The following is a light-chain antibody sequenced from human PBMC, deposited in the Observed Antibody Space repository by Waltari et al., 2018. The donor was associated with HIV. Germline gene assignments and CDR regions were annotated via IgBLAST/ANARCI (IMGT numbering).Light chain of an antibody. J-gene: IGKJ3*01. CDR1: EDISNH. V-gene: IGKV1-33*01. CDR3: QQYDDLFS. CDR2: DAS. Sequence: DIQMTQSPSTLSASVGDRITISCQASEDISNHLKCYQQKSERAPNLLILDASNWEIGVPSRFSGSGSGTHFTLTISRLQPEDVATYFCQQYDDLFSFGPGTRVDLK.